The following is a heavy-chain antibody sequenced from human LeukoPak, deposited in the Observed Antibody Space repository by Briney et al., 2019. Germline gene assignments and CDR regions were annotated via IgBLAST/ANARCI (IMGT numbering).Heavy chain of an antibody. CDR3: ARGDGSGSYWGGY. CDR1: GGSISSGSYY. D-gene: IGHD3-10*01. Sequence: SQTLSLTCTVSGGSISSGSYYWSWIRQPAGKGLEWIGRIYTSGSTNYNPSLKSRVTISVDKSKNQFSLKLSSVTAADTAVYYCARGDGSGSYWGGYWGQGTLVTVSS. J-gene: IGHJ4*02. CDR2: IYTSGST. V-gene: IGHV4-61*02.